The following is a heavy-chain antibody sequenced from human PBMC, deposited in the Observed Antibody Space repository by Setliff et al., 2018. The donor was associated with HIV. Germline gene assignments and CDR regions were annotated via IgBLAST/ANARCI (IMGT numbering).Heavy chain of an antibody. CDR2: IYSSGST. D-gene: IGHD6-13*01. J-gene: IGHJ4*02. CDR3: ARSNPGITAGLLAY. Sequence: PSETLSLTCTVSGGSISSYYWSWIRQPPGKGLEWIGNIYSSGSTNYNPSLKSRVTMSIDTSKNQIPLKLNSVTAADTATYYCARSNPGITAGLLAYWGPGTLVTVSS. CDR1: GGSISSYY. V-gene: IGHV4-4*09.